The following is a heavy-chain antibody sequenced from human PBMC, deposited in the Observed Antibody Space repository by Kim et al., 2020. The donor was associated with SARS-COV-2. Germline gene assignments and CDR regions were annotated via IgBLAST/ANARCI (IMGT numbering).Heavy chain of an antibody. CDR1: GGSFSGYY. J-gene: IGHJ4*02. Sequence: SETLSLTCAVYGGSFSGYYWSWIRQPPGKGLEWIWEINHSGSTNYNPSLKSRVTISVDTSKNQFSLKLSSVTAADTAVYYCARQVVAAAGGSFDYWGQGALVTVSS. CDR3: ARQVVAAAGGSFDY. CDR2: INHSGST. V-gene: IGHV4-34*01. D-gene: IGHD6-13*01.